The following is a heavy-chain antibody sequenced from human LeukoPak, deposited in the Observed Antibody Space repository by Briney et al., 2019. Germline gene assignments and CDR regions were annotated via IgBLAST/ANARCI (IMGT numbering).Heavy chain of an antibody. CDR1: GWSFSSYY. D-gene: IGHD3-22*01. Sequence: SETLSLTCAGYGWSFSSYYWSWIRQPPGKGLEWIGEINHRGSTNYNPSHKSRVTISVDTSRNKSSLKLSSVIAADTAVYYCARGRPSRITMIVVARYYFDYWGQGTLVTVSS. V-gene: IGHV4-34*01. CDR3: ARGRPSRITMIVVARYYFDY. CDR2: INHRGST. J-gene: IGHJ4*02.